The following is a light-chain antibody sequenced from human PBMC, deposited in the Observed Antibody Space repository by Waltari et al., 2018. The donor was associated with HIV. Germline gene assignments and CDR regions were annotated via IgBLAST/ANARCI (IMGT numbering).Light chain of an antibody. CDR2: RNN. CDR1: SSNIGSNY. Sequence: QSVLTQPPSASGTPGQRVTISCSGSSSNIGSNYVYWYQQLPGTAAKLLIYRNNQRPSGVPDRFSGSKSGTSASVAISGLRSEDEADYYCAACDDSHYVFGTGTKVTVL. CDR3: AACDDSHYV. V-gene: IGLV1-47*01. J-gene: IGLJ1*01.